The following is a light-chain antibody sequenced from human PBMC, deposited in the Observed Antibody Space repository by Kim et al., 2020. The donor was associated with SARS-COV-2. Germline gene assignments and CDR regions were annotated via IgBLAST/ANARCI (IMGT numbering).Light chain of an antibody. CDR1: NGDIGGHNY. CDR3: CAYAGSYILL. Sequence: GQSVTIPCTETNGDIGGHNYVSCYQHHPGKAPKLMIYAVTKRPSGVPDRFSGSKSGNTASLTISGLQAEDEADYYCCAYAGSYILLFGGGTKVTVL. CDR2: AVT. J-gene: IGLJ2*01. V-gene: IGLV2-11*01.